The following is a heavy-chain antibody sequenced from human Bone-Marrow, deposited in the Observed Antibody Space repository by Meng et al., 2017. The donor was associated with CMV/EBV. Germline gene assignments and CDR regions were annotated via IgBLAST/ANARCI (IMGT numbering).Heavy chain of an antibody. CDR2: IGSDGSST. Sequence: GESLKISCAASGFTFSSYAMHWVRQAPGRGLEYVSAIGSDGSSTSYADSVKGRFTISRDNSKNTLFLQMGSLRAEDMAVYYCARGWDYWYFDLWGRGTLVTFSS. CDR3: ARGWDYWYFDL. D-gene: IGHD1-26*01. V-gene: IGHV3-64*02. CDR1: GFTFSSYA. J-gene: IGHJ2*01.